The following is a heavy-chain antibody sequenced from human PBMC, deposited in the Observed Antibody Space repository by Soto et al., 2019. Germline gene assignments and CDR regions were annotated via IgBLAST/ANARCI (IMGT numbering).Heavy chain of an antibody. V-gene: IGHV1-18*01. D-gene: IGHD3-22*01. J-gene: IGHJ4*02. CDR2: ISAYNGNT. CDR3: GGAYYDIRGPAY. Sequence: ASVKVSCKASGYTFTSYGISWVRQAPGQGLEWMGWISAYNGNTNYAQKLQGRVTMTTDTSTSTAYMELRSLRSDDTAVYYCGGAYYDIRGPAYWGKGTLVTVSS. CDR1: GYTFTSYG.